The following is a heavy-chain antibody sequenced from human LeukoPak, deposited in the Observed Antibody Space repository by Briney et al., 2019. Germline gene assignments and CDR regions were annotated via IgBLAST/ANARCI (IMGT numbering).Heavy chain of an antibody. CDR1: GFTFRTYG. CDR2: ISGSADST. CDR3: AELGITMIGGV. Sequence: GGSLRLSCAASGFTFRTYGMSWVRQAPGKGLEWVSAISGSADSTYYADSVKGRFTISRDNAKNSLYLQMNSLRAEDTAVYYCAELGITMIGGVWGKGTTVTISS. J-gene: IGHJ6*04. V-gene: IGHV3-23*01. D-gene: IGHD3-10*02.